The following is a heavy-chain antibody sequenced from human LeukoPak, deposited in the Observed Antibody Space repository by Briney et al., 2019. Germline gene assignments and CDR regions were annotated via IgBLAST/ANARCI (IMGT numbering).Heavy chain of an antibody. D-gene: IGHD5-18*01. CDR2: IYYSGST. CDR1: GGSITNYY. V-gene: IGHV4-59*01. J-gene: IGHJ4*02. CDR3: ASVRGYSYYFDY. Sequence: SETLSLTCTVSGGSITNYYWSWIRQPPGKGLEWIGYIYYSGSTNYNPSLKSRVTISVDTSKNQFSLKLSSVTAADTAVYYCASVRGYSYYFDYWGQGTLVTVSS.